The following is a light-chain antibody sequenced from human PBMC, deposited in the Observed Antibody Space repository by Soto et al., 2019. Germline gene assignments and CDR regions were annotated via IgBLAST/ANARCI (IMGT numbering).Light chain of an antibody. Sequence: QSVLTQPAPVSGSPGKSATISCPGASSDVGAYEHVSWYQQHPGKAPKLILYDVNNRPSGVSNHFSGSKSGNTASLVISGLQANDEADYYCSSYTTTDILVFGSGTKATVL. J-gene: IGLJ1*01. CDR3: SSYTTTDILV. CDR2: DVN. V-gene: IGLV2-14*03. CDR1: SSDVGAYEH.